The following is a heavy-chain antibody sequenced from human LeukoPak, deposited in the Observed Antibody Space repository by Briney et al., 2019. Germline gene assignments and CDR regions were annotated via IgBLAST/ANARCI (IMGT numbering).Heavy chain of an antibody. CDR2: IKSSGGSV. CDR1: GFTFSSYA. CDR3: AKVPSRAVKVDF. Sequence: PAGTLRLSCAASGFTFSSYARIWVRQAPGKGRECVSTIKSSGGSVYYAASVKGRFPISRDNSKNTLYLQMSSLRAEDTAVYYCAKVPSRAVKVDFWGRGALVTVSS. D-gene: IGHD4-17*01. V-gene: IGHV3-23*01. J-gene: IGHJ4*02.